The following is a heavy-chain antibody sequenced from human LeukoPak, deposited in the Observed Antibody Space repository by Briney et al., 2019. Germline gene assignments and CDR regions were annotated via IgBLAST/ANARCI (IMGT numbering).Heavy chain of an antibody. CDR1: GGSISSYY. V-gene: IGHV4-59*01. Sequence: SETLSLTCTVSGGSISSYYWSWIRQPPGKGLEWIGYIYYSGSTNCNPSLKSRVTISVDTSKNQFSLKLSSVTAADTAVYYCARVGKGSGGHPIDSWGQGTLVTVSS. CDR3: ARVGKGSGGHPIDS. D-gene: IGHD3-10*01. J-gene: IGHJ4*02. CDR2: IYYSGST.